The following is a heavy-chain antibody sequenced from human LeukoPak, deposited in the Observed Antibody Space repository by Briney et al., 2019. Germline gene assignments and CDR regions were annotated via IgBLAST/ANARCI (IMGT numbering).Heavy chain of an antibody. D-gene: IGHD3-9*01. CDR3: AGGTGFIIKD. J-gene: IGHJ4*02. V-gene: IGHV3-7*03. Sequence: QTGGSLRLSCAASGFTFGNSWMTWVRRAPGKGLEWVANIKQDGSEKNYVDSVKGRFTISRDNAKNSLYLQMNNLRVEDTAMYYCAGGTGFIIKDWGQGTLVTVSS. CDR1: GFTFGNSW. CDR2: IKQDGSEK.